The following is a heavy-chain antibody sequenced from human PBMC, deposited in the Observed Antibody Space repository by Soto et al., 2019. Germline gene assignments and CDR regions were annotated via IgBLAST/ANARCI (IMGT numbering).Heavy chain of an antibody. CDR2: MNPNSGNT. CDR3: AKGGWGKYYYYYYYMDV. D-gene: IGHD7-27*01. J-gene: IGHJ6*03. CDR1: GYTFTSYD. V-gene: IGHV1-8*01. Sequence: QVQLVQSGAEVKKPGASVKVSCKASGYTFTSYDINWVRQATGQGLEWMGWMNPNSGNTGYAQKFQGRVTMTRNTSISTAYMELSSLRSEDTAVYYCAKGGWGKYYYYYYYMDVWGKGTTVTVSS.